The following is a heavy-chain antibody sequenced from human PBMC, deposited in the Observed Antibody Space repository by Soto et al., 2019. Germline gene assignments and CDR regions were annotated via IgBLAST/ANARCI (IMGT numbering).Heavy chain of an antibody. J-gene: IGHJ6*02. V-gene: IGHV1-69*13. Sequence: SVKVSCKASGGTFSSYAISWVRQAPGQGLEWMGGIIPIFGTANHAQKFQGRVTITADESTSTAHMDLSSLRSEDTAVYYCARYCSSTSCYSTARTGYYYYYRMEVWGQGTTVTVS. CDR2: IIPIFGTA. CDR3: ARYCSSTSCYSTARTGYYYYYRMEV. D-gene: IGHD2-2*01. CDR1: GGTFSSYA.